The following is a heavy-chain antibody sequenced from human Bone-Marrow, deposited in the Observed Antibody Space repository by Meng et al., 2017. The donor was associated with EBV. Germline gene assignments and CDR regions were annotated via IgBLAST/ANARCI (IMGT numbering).Heavy chain of an antibody. Sequence: GQGWQAGPVVRKTGSSGKFSCKTSGGPFRSDAISWVRQAPGQGLEWMGGLIPLSDAPHYAQKFQGRVTITADESTSTHYLDLSGLRAEDTAVYYCASESGRGFTPDYWGQGTLVTVSS. CDR3: ASESGRGFTPDY. J-gene: IGHJ4*02. CDR1: GGPFRSDA. D-gene: IGHD3-10*01. V-gene: IGHV1-69*01. CDR2: LIPLSDAP.